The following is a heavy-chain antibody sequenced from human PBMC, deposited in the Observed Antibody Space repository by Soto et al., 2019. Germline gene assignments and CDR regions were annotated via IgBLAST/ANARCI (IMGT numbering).Heavy chain of an antibody. CDR2: MNNDGSYT. CDR3: VRGGYMHACDI. V-gene: IGHV3-74*01. D-gene: IGHD6-13*01. Sequence: GGSLRLSCAASGLTFSSHWMYWVRQAPGKGLEWVSHMNNDGSYTIYAESVKGRFTFSRDNAKNTLYLQMNSLRAEDTAVYYCVRGGYMHACDIWGQRTMVTVSS. CDR1: GLTFSSHW. J-gene: IGHJ3*02.